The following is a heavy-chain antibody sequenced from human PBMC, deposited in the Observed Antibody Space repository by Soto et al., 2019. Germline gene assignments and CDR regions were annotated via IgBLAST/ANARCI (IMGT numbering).Heavy chain of an antibody. CDR2: ISGSGDTT. CDR1: GFTFTNYG. CDR3: AKCSSPSCYAPDDY. D-gene: IGHD2-2*01. J-gene: IGHJ4*02. V-gene: IGHV3-23*01. Sequence: GGSLRLSCAASGFTFTNYGMSWVRQAPGKGLEWVSLISGSGDTTYYADSVKGRFTISRDNSKSTLYLQMNSLRAEDTAIYYCAKCSSPSCYAPDDYWGQGTLVTVSS.